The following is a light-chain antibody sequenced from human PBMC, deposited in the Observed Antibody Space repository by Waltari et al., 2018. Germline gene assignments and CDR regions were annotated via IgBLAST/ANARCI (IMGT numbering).Light chain of an antibody. V-gene: IGKV1-27*01. CDR3: QQDFAPPLT. Sequence: DIQMTQSPSSLSASVGDRVTVTCRASQGINKELSWYQQKPGKAPILLIYATSNWQTGVSSRFSGSGSGTDFTLTIGSLQPEDVETYYCQQDFAPPLTCGGGTKVEIK. CDR2: ATS. J-gene: IGKJ4*02. CDR1: QGINKE.